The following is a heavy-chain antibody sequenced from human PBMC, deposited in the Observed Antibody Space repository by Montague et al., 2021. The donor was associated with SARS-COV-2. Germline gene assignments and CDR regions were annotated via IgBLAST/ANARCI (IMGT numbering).Heavy chain of an antibody. J-gene: IGHJ4*02. Sequence: SETLSLTCTVSVGSISSNNCYCGRIRHPPGKALEWIGSIYYSGSTYYNPSLKSRVTMSVDTSENQFSLKLSSVTAADTAVYYCARDGFYYDRSGPSNFDYWGQGTLVTVSS. V-gene: IGHV4-39*07. CDR1: VGSISSNNCY. CDR3: ARDGFYYDRSGPSNFDY. CDR2: IYYSGST. D-gene: IGHD3-22*01.